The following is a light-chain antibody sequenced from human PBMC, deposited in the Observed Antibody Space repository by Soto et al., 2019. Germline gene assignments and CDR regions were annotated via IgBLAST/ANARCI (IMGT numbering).Light chain of an antibody. Sequence: DIQMTQSPSAMSASLGDRVTFTCRASQGISHYLAWFQQKPGEAPKRLTFDASTLQSGVPSRFSGSGSGTEFTLTITNLQPEDLATYYCLQYNTYPYIFGQGTKLEIK. CDR1: QGISHY. J-gene: IGKJ2*01. CDR2: DAS. CDR3: LQYNTYPYI. V-gene: IGKV1-17*03.